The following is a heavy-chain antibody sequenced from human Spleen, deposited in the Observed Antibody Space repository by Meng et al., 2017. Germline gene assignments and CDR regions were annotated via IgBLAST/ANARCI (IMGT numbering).Heavy chain of an antibody. Sequence: ASVKVSCKASGCTFTSYYIHWVRQAPGQGLEWMGWISTHNGNTNYAQKLQGRVTLTTDASTSTAYMELRSLRSDDTAVYYCARATDCYVSSGYYPTEAFDIWGQGTMVTVSS. CDR3: ARATDCYVSSGYYPTEAFDI. CDR2: ISTHNGNT. V-gene: IGHV1-18*04. D-gene: IGHD3-22*01. CDR1: GCTFTSYY. J-gene: IGHJ3*02.